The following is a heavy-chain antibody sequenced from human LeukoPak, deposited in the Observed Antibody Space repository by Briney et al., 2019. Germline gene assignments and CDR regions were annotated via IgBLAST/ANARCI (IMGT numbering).Heavy chain of an antibody. D-gene: IGHD2-2*01. CDR1: GFTFSSYW. Sequence: GGSLRLSCAASGFTFSSYWMHWVRQAPGKGLVWVSRINTDGSSTNYADSVKGRFTISRDNAKNTLYLQMNSLRAEDTAVYYCASGSAPAGMERDNWFDPWGQGTLVTVSS. CDR3: ASGSAPAGMERDNWFDP. CDR2: INTDGSST. J-gene: IGHJ5*02. V-gene: IGHV3-74*01.